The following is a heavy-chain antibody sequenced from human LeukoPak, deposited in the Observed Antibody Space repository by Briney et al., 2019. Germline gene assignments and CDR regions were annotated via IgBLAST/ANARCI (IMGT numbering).Heavy chain of an antibody. J-gene: IGHJ3*02. CDR1: GFTFSNYG. CDR2: TDTSGNYI. D-gene: IGHD3-10*01. Sequence: GGSLRLSCAASGFTFSNYGMNWVRQAPGKGLEWVSFTDTSGNYIYYGDSVKGRFTISRDNARNLVFLQMNGLRAEDTAVYYCARGRSITLLRGVAMSDGFDIWGQGAMVAVSS. V-gene: IGHV3-21*01. CDR3: ARGRSITLLRGVAMSDGFDI.